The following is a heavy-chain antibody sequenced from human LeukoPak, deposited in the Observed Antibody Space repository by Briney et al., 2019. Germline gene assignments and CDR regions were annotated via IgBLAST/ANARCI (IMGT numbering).Heavy chain of an antibody. J-gene: IGHJ3*02. CDR1: GFTFSSYA. Sequence: PGGSLSLSCAASGFTFSSYAMSWVRQAPGKGLEWVSAISGSGGSTYYADSVKGRFTISRDNSKNTLYLQMNSLRAEDTAVYYCANGDSSGYYFTIWGQGTMVTVSS. CDR2: ISGSGGST. V-gene: IGHV3-23*01. CDR3: ANGDSSGYYFTI. D-gene: IGHD3-22*01.